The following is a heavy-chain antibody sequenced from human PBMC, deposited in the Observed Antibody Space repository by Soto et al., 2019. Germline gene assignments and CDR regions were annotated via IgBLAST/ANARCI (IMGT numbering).Heavy chain of an antibody. CDR1: GYTFTRYG. CDR3: ARPIPTMLRGVIRVSVMDV. CDR2: ISAFDGTT. V-gene: IGHV1-18*01. J-gene: IGHJ6*02. Sequence: QVQLVQSGAEVKKPGASVKVSCQVSGYTFTRYGLSWVRQAPGQGLEWMGWISAFDGTTDYAQKFQGKVTITIDTSTSTAYMDLRSLSSDDTAVYYCARPIPTMLRGVIRVSVMDVWGQGTTVTVSS. D-gene: IGHD3-10*01.